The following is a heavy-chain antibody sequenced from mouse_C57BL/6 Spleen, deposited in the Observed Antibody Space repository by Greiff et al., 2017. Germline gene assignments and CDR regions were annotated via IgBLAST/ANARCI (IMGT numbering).Heavy chain of an antibody. CDR2: INPNNGGT. CDR3: ARTRFPDYYAMDY. J-gene: IGHJ4*01. CDR1: GYTFTDYY. Sequence: EVKLQQSGPELVKPGASVKISCKASGYTFTDYYMNWVKQSHGKSLEWIGDINPNNGGTSYNQKFKGKATLTVDKSSSTAYMELRSLTSEDSAVYYCARTRFPDYYAMDYWGQGTSVTVSS. V-gene: IGHV1-26*01.